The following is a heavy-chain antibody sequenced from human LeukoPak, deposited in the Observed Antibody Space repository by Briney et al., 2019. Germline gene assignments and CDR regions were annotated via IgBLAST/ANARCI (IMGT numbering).Heavy chain of an antibody. CDR2: IYSGGST. D-gene: IGHD5-18*01. CDR3: ATSFLDTALFDY. Sequence: GGSLRLSCAASGFTVSSNYMSWVRQAPGKGLEGGSVIYSGGSTYYADSVKGRFTISRDNYKKKLNHQKKSLRAEDTAVYYCATSFLDTALFDYWGQGTLVTVSS. CDR1: GFTVSSNY. J-gene: IGHJ4*02. V-gene: IGHV3-66*02.